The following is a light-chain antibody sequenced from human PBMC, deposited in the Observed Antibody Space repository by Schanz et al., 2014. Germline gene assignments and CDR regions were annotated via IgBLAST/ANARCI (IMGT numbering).Light chain of an antibody. CDR3: QQYNNWPPWT. CDR2: GAS. J-gene: IGKJ1*01. Sequence: EIVMTQSPVTLSVSPGERATLSCRASQSVSTYLAWYQQKPGQAPRLLIYGASTRATGIPARFSGSGSGTEFTLTISSLQSEDFAVYYCQQYNNWPPWTFGQGTQVEIK. CDR1: QSVSTY. V-gene: IGKV3-15*01.